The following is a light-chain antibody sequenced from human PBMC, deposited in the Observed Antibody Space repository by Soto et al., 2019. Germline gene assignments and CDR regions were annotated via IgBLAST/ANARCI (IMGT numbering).Light chain of an antibody. CDR3: MQGTLWWT. CDR1: RSLVHSSGNTY. J-gene: IGKJ1*01. CDR2: EVS. V-gene: IGKV2-24*01. Sequence: DIVMTQTPLSLPVTLGQPASISCRSSRSLVHSSGNTYLNWYHQRPGQPPRLLIHEVSNRFSGVPDRFSGSGAGTDFTLKISRVEAEDVGVYYCMQGTLWWTFGQGTKVEI.